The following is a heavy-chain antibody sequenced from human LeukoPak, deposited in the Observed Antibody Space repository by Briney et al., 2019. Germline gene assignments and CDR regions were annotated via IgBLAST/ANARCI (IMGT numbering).Heavy chain of an antibody. CDR1: GFTFSTYA. CDR2: ISGSGGDT. V-gene: IGHV3-23*01. Sequence: PGGSLRLSCAASGFTFSTYAISWVRQAPGKGLEWVSTISGSGGDTFYADSVKGRFTISRDNSKNTLYLQMNSLRAEDTAVYYCARDRGSSYIGYFDYWGQGTLVTVSS. D-gene: IGHD6-13*01. CDR3: ARDRGSSYIGYFDY. J-gene: IGHJ4*02.